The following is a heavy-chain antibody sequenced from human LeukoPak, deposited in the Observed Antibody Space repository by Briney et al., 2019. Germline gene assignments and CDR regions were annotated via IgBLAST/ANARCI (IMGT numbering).Heavy chain of an antibody. J-gene: IGHJ6*02. D-gene: IGHD2-15*01. CDR2: ISDSGGST. Sequence: GGSLRLPCAASGFPFSSYAMHWVRQAPGKGLEYVSAISDSGGSTYYADSVKGRFTISRDNSKNTLYLQMSSLRAEDPAVYFCVRGYSFGPYGMDVWGQGTTVTVSS. CDR3: VRGYSFGPYGMDV. CDR1: GFPFSSYA. V-gene: IGHV3-64D*09.